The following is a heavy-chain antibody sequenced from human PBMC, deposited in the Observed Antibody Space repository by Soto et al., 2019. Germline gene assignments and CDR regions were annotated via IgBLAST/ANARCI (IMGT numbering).Heavy chain of an antibody. CDR3: AKESGVGNGCCPPNAFDI. D-gene: IGHD2-8*01. J-gene: IGHJ3*02. Sequence: SLRLSCAASGFTFDDYTMHWVRQAPGKGLEWVSLISWDGGSTYYADSVKGRFTISRDNSKNSLYLQMNSLRTEDTALYYCAKESGVGNGCCPPNAFDIWGQGKMVTVSS. CDR2: ISWDGGST. V-gene: IGHV3-43*01. CDR1: GFTFDDYT.